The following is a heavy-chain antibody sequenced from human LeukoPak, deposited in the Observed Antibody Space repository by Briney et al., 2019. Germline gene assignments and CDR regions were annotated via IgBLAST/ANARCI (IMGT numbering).Heavy chain of an antibody. J-gene: IGHJ4*02. CDR2: ISSSSYI. CDR3: AREPTSMGSDY. CDR1: GFTFSSYS. Sequence: GGSLRLSCAASGFTFSSYSMNWVRQAPGKGLEWVSSISSSSYIYYADSVKGRFTISRDNAKNSLYLQMNSLRADDAAVYYCAREPTSMGSDYWGQGTLVTVSS. V-gene: IGHV3-21*01. D-gene: IGHD5-18*01.